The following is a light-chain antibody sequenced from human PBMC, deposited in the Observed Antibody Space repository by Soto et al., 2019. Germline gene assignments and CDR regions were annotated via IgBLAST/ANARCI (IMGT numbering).Light chain of an antibody. Sequence: QSALTQPPSVSAAPGQKVSISCSGSSSNIGNNYVSWYQQLPGTAPKLLIFDNSKRPSGIPDRFSGSRSGTSATLGITGLQTGDEADYYCATWDDSLSVGVFGGGTKLTVL. CDR2: DNS. V-gene: IGLV1-51*01. CDR3: ATWDDSLSVGV. J-gene: IGLJ2*01. CDR1: SSNIGNNY.